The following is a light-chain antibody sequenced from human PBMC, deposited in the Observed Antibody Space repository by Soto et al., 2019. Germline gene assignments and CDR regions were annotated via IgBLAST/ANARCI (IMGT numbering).Light chain of an antibody. V-gene: IGKV1-5*03. Sequence: DIQMTQSPSTLSGSVGDRVTITCRASQTISSWLAWYQQKPGKAPKLLIYKASTLEGGVPSRFSGSGSATEFILTISSLQPDDFATYYCQQYKDDAWTFGQGTKVDIK. CDR1: QTISSW. J-gene: IGKJ1*01. CDR2: KAS. CDR3: QQYKDDAWT.